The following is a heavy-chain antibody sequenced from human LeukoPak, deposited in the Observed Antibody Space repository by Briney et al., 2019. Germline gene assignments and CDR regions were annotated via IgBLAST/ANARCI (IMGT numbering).Heavy chain of an antibody. D-gene: IGHD1-1*01. V-gene: IGHV1-2*02. J-gene: IGHJ6*02. CDR3: ARLERGVNYYYGMDV. CDR1: GYTFTGYY. CDR2: VNPNNGGT. Sequence: GASVKVSCTASGYTFTGYYMHWVRQAPGQGLEWMGWVNPNNGGTNYAQKFQGRVTMTRDTSISTAYMELNSLRSDDTAVYYCARLERGVNYYYGMDVWGQGTTVTVSS.